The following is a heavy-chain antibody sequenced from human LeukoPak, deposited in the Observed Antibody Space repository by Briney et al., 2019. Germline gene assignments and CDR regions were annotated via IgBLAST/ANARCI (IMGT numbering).Heavy chain of an antibody. J-gene: IGHJ4*02. CDR3: ARDVRFLEWLDY. CDR2: ISGSGAKT. Sequence: GGSPRLSCEASGFTFRSYAMTWVRQAPRKGLEWVSAISGSGAKTYYTDSVKGRFTISRDNSRNTLYLQMNSLRAEDTAVYYCARDVRFLEWLDYWGQGTLVTVSS. V-gene: IGHV3-23*01. D-gene: IGHD3-3*01. CDR1: GFTFRSYA.